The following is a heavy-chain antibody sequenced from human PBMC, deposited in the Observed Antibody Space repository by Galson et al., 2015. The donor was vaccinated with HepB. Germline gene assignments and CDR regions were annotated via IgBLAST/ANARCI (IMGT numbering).Heavy chain of an antibody. J-gene: IGHJ4*02. V-gene: IGHV1-18*04. CDR2: ISAYNGNT. Sequence: SVKVSCKASGYTFTSYGISWVRQAPGQGLEWMGWISAYNGNTNYAQKLQGRVTMTTDTSTSTAYMELRSLRSDDTAVYYCARGPRAYSSGWYEYFDYWGQGTLVTVSS. D-gene: IGHD6-19*01. CDR3: ARGPRAYSSGWYEYFDY. CDR1: GYTFTSYG.